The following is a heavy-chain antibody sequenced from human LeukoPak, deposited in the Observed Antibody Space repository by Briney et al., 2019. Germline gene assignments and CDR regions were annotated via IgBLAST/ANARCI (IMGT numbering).Heavy chain of an antibody. CDR1: GFTFSDYY. V-gene: IGHV3-11*04. D-gene: IGHD2-15*01. CDR3: AREVVVVAADAFDI. J-gene: IGHJ3*02. CDR2: ISSSGSTI. Sequence: KPGGSLRLSCAASGFTFSDYYMSWIRRAPGKGLEWVSYISSSGSTIYYADSVKGRFTISRDNAKNSLYLQMNSLRAEDTAVYYCAREVVVVAADAFDIWGQGTMVTVSS.